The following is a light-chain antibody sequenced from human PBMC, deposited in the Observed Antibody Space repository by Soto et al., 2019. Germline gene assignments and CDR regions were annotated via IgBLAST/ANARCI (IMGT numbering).Light chain of an antibody. CDR1: KNDVGFYDF. J-gene: IGLJ1*01. V-gene: IGLV2-8*01. Sequence: QSALTQPPSASGSPGQSVTISCTGTKNDVGFYDFVSWYQHHPGKAPRLIIYEVVQRPSGVPDRFSGSKSGNTASLTVSGLQAADEADYFCMSYTGSNHYVSGIATKVTVL. CDR3: MSYTGSNHYV. CDR2: EVV.